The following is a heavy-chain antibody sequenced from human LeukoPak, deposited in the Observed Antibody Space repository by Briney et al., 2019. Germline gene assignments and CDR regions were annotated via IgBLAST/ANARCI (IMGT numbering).Heavy chain of an antibody. D-gene: IGHD6-19*01. CDR3: TTTYSSGWYGGDYYYGMDV. CDR2: IKSKTDGGTT. V-gene: IGHV3-15*01. CDR1: GFTFSNAW. J-gene: IGHJ6*02. Sequence: PGGSLRLSCAASGFTFSNAWMSCVRQAPGKGLEWVGRIKSKTDGGTTNYAAPVKGRFTISRDDSKNTLYLQMNSLKTEDTAVYYCTTTYSSGWYGGDYYYGMDVWGQGTTVTVSS.